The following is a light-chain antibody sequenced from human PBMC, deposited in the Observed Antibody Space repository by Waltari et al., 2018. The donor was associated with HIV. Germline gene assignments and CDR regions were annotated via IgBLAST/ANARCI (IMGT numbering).Light chain of an antibody. CDR2: EVT. CDR3: TSYATYSPVV. V-gene: IGLV2-18*02. J-gene: IGLJ3*02. Sequence: QSDLTQPPSVSGSPGQSVTISCTGGSSDVGVYDRVSWYQQRPGTAPKLIIYEVTSVPAGVPDRFSGSRSGKTAALAISGLQAEDEADYYCTSYATYSPVVFGGGTKLTVV. CDR1: SSDVGVYDR.